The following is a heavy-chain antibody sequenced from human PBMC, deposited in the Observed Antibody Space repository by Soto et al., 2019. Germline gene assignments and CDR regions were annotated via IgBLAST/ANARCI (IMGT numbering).Heavy chain of an antibody. CDR3: ARGGEGGTVDAFDI. D-gene: IGHD1-1*01. V-gene: IGHV4-4*02. CDR1: SGSISSSNW. Sequence: SETLSLTCAVSSGSISSSNWWSWVRQPPGKGLEWIGEIYHSGSTNYNPSLKSRVTISVDKSKNQFSLKLSSVTAADTAVYYCARGGEGGTVDAFDIWGQGTMVTVSS. CDR2: IYHSGST. J-gene: IGHJ3*02.